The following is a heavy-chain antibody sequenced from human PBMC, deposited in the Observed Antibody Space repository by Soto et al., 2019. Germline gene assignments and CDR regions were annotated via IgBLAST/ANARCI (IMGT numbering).Heavy chain of an antibody. J-gene: IGHJ4*02. Sequence: QVQLVESGGGVVQPGTSLRLSCAASGFTFTNFGMHWVRQAPGKGLEWVAVISHDGSNKYYADSVKGRFTISRDDSENTLFLQMNSLRTDDTAVYYCAKSLEEYFYGSGSVDWGQGTLVTVSS. V-gene: IGHV3-30*18. CDR3: AKSLEEYFYGSGSVD. D-gene: IGHD3-10*01. CDR2: ISHDGSNK. CDR1: GFTFTNFG.